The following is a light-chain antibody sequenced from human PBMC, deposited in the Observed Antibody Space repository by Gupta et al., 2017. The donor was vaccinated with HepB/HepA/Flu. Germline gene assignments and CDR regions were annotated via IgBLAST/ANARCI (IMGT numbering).Light chain of an antibody. Sequence: QSALTQPRSVSGSPGQSVTISCTGTSSDVGGYNYVSWYQQHPGKAPKLTIYDVSKRPSGVPDRFSGSKSGNTASLTISGLQAEDEADYYCCSYAGSYTFVVFGGGTKLTAL. CDR1: SSDVGGYNY. CDR3: CSYAGSYTFVV. J-gene: IGLJ2*01. CDR2: DVS. V-gene: IGLV2-11*01.